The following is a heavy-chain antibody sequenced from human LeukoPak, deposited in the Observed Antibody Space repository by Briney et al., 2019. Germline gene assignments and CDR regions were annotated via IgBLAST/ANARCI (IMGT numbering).Heavy chain of an antibody. V-gene: IGHV4-59*08. Sequence: PETLSLTCTVSGGSISSYYWSWIRQPPGKGLEWIGYIYYSGSTNYNPSLKSRVTISVDTSKNQFSLKLSSVTAADTAVYYCARHFQWLGDAFDIWGQGTMVTVSS. J-gene: IGHJ3*02. D-gene: IGHD6-19*01. CDR3: ARHFQWLGDAFDI. CDR2: IYYSGST. CDR1: GGSISSYY.